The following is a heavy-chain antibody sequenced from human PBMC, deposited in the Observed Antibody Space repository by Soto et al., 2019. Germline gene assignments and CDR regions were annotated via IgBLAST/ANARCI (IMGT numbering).Heavy chain of an antibody. Sequence: SVKVSCKASGGTFSSYAISWVRQAPGQGLEWMGGIIPIFGTANYAQKFQGRVTITADESTSTAYMELSSLRSEDTAVYYCVGVELYYYDSSGHGMDVWGQGTTVTVSS. V-gene: IGHV1-69*13. D-gene: IGHD3-22*01. CDR2: IIPIFGTA. CDR3: VGVELYYYDSSGHGMDV. CDR1: GGTFSSYA. J-gene: IGHJ6*02.